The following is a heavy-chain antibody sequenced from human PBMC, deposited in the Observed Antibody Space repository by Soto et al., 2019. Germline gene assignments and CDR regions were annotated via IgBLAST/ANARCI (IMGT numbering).Heavy chain of an antibody. CDR2: ISSSGGST. V-gene: IGHV3-23*01. CDR1: GFTFSSYA. Sequence: GGSLRLSCAASGFTFSSYAMTWVRQAPGKGLEWVSAISSSGGSTYYADSVKGRFTISRDNSKNTLYLQMNSLRAEDTAVYYCAKGGYSSGWGFDYWGQGTQVTVSS. CDR3: AKGGYSSGWGFDY. D-gene: IGHD6-19*01. J-gene: IGHJ4*02.